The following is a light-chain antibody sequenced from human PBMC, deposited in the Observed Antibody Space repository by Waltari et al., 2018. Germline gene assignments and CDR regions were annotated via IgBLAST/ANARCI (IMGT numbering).Light chain of an antibody. Sequence: DIVMTQSPESLAVSLGERATIRCKSSQTLLYISNNKNYLSWYQQKPGQPPRLLMYWASTGGAGVPERFSGSGSGTDFTLTIGSLQAEDVAVYYCQQYYDIPYTFGQGTKLEIK. CDR2: WAS. V-gene: IGKV4-1*01. CDR1: QTLLYISNNKNY. J-gene: IGKJ2*01. CDR3: QQYYDIPYT.